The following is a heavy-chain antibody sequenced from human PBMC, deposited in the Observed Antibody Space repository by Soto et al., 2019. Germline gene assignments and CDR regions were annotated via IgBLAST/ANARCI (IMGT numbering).Heavy chain of an antibody. CDR1: GFSLSTSGMC. V-gene: IGHV2-70*01. J-gene: IGHJ5*02. CDR3: ARTHTPSIAARGWFDP. CDR2: IDWDDDK. D-gene: IGHD6-6*01. Sequence: SGPTLVNPTQTLTLTCTFSGFSLSTSGMCVSWIRQPPGKALEWLALIDWDDDKYYSTSLKTRLTISKDTSKNQVVLTMTNMDPVDTATYYCARTHTPSIAARGWFDPWGQGTLVTVSS.